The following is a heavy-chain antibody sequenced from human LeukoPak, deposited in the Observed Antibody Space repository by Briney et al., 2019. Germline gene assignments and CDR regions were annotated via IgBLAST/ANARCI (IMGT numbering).Heavy chain of an antibody. D-gene: IGHD6-19*01. CDR3: AGGDTGYSSGWYP. Sequence: SVKVSCKASGGTFSSYAISWERQAPGQGLEWMGGIIPIFGTANYAQKFQGRVTITTDESTSTAYMELSSLRSEDTAVYYCAGGDTGYSSGWYPWGQGTLVTVSS. CDR2: IIPIFGTA. J-gene: IGHJ5*02. CDR1: GGTFSSYA. V-gene: IGHV1-69*05.